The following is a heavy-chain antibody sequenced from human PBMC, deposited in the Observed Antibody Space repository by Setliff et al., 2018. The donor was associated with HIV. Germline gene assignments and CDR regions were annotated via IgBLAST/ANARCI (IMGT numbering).Heavy chain of an antibody. CDR2: INHSGST. CDR1: GGSFSGYY. CDR3: ARGPVELSNYDHDYYYGMDV. J-gene: IGHJ6*02. D-gene: IGHD4-4*01. Sequence: PSETLSLTCAVYGGSFSGYYWSWIRQPPGKGLEWIGEINHSGSTNYNPSLKSRVTISVDTSKNQFSLKLSSVTAADTAVYYCARGPVELSNYDHDYYYGMDVWGQGTTVTVS. V-gene: IGHV4-34*01.